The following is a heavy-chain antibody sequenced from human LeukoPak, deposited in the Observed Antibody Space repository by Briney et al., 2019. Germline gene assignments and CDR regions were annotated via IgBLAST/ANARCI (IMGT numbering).Heavy chain of an antibody. Sequence: ASVSVSFTGSVYTFTIYGITRVRHAPGQGLEWVGWISAYNGKKNYAQKLQGRVTMTTDTSTSTAYIDLRSLRSNDTAVYYCLRTFIGARGNLNDTFDYWGQGTLVTVSS. D-gene: IGHD1-20*01. J-gene: IGHJ4*02. CDR3: LRTFIGARGNLNDTFDY. CDR1: VYTFTIYG. V-gene: IGHV1-18*01. CDR2: ISAYNGKK.